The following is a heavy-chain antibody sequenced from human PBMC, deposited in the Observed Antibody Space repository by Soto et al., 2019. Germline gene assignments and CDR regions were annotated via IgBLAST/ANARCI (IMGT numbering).Heavy chain of an antibody. CDR3: AHFRPGGTSYWVFDL. J-gene: IGHJ2*01. CDR2: IYWDDDK. D-gene: IGHD1-1*01. Sequence: QITLKESGPTLVKPTQPLTLTCTFSGFSLSTSGVGVGWIRQPPGKALEWLALIYWDDDKRYSPSLKSRLTITKDTSKNQVVLTMTNMDPVDTATYYCAHFRPGGTSYWVFDLWGRGTLVTVSS. V-gene: IGHV2-5*02. CDR1: GFSLSTSGVG.